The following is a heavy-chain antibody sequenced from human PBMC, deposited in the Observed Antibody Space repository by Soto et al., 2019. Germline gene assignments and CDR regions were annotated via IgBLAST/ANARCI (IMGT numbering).Heavy chain of an antibody. CDR3: AREAISKYCSSTSCHSWFDP. CDR2: IIPIFGTA. Sequence: GASVKVSCKASGGTFSSYAISWVRQAPGQGLEWMGGIIPIFGTANYAQKFQGRVTITADKSTSTAYMELSSLRSEDTAVYYCAREAISKYCSSTSCHSWFDPWGQGTLVTVSS. J-gene: IGHJ5*02. V-gene: IGHV1-69*06. D-gene: IGHD2-2*02. CDR1: GGTFSSYA.